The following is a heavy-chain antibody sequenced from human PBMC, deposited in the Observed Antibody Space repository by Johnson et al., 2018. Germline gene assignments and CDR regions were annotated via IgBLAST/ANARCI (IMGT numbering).Heavy chain of an antibody. CDR1: GFTFSAFN. V-gene: IGHV3-21*01. CDR2: ISASSSYI. J-gene: IGHJ3*02. D-gene: IGHD3-9*01. CDR3: ARDRPDDDILSGVDAFDI. Sequence: EVQLLESGGGLVKPGGSLRLSCAASGFTFSAFNMHWVRQAPGKGLEWVSSISASSSYIYYADSVKGRFTISRDNANNSLYLQINRLRADDTALDYCARDRPDDDILSGVDAFDIWGQGTMVTISS.